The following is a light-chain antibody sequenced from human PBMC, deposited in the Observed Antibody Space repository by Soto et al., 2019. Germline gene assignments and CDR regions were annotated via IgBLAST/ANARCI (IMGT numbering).Light chain of an antibody. CDR2: SND. CDR1: SSNMGSIT. CDR3: ATWDVSLSGWV. J-gene: IGLJ3*02. Sequence: QSVLTQAPSASGTPAQRATISCSRGSSNMGSITVNWYQVLPGTARKLLTYSNDQRPSGVPDRFSGSKSGTSASLAISGLQSEDEADYFCATWDVSLSGWVFGGGTKLTVL. V-gene: IGLV1-44*01.